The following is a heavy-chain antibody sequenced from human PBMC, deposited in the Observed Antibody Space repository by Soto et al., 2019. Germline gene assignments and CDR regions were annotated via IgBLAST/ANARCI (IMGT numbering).Heavy chain of an antibody. CDR2: MNPNSGNT. CDR1: GYTFTSYD. Sequence: ASVKVSCKASGYTFTSYDINWVRQATGQGLEWMGWMNPNSGNTGYAQKLQGRVTMTRNTSISTAYMELRSLRAEDTAVYYCARGESSSSDYYYGMDVWGQGTTVTVSS. V-gene: IGHV1-8*01. CDR3: ARGESSSSDYYYGMDV. J-gene: IGHJ6*02. D-gene: IGHD6-6*01.